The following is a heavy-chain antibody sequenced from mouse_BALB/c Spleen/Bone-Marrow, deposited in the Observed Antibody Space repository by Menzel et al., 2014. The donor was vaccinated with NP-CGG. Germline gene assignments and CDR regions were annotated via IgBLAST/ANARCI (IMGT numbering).Heavy chain of an antibody. J-gene: IGHJ2*01. CDR3: ARRGWDGYFDY. Sequence: EVKLVESGGGLVKLGGSLKLSCAASGFTFSSYYMSWVRQTPEKRLELVAAINSNGGSTYYPDTVKGRFTISRDNAKNTLYLQMSSLKSEDTALYYCARRGWDGYFDYCEQGTTLTDSS. CDR1: GFTFSSYY. D-gene: IGHD4-1*01. V-gene: IGHV5-6-2*01. CDR2: INSNGGST.